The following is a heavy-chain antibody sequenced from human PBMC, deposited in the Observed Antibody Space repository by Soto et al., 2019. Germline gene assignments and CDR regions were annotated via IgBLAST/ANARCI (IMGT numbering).Heavy chain of an antibody. D-gene: IGHD1-1*01. CDR2: IYYSGST. J-gene: IGHJ6*04. CDR1: GDSISSGNFY. V-gene: IGHV4-31*03. CDR3: ERGPGQLGGSFYYGLDV. Sequence: SETLSLTCTVSGDSISSGNFYWSWFRHHPGKGLEWIGFIYYSGSTYYNPSLKSRVTISVDSSKNQFSLWLSSVTAADTALYYCERGPGQLGGSFYYGLDVGGKGTTATASS.